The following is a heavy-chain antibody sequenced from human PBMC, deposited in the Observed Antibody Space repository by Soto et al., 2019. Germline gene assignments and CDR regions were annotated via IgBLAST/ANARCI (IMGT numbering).Heavy chain of an antibody. V-gene: IGHV1-18*01. D-gene: IGHD3-3*01. Sequence: QVQLVQPGAEVKKPGASVKVSCKASGYTFTSYGISWVRQAPGQGLEWMGWISAYNGNTNYAQKLQGRVTMTTDTSTSTAYMELRSLRSDDTAVYYCARDLSTIFGVVIRTYYYYGMDVWGQGTTVTVSS. CDR2: ISAYNGNT. CDR3: ARDLSTIFGVVIRTYYYYGMDV. CDR1: GYTFTSYG. J-gene: IGHJ6*02.